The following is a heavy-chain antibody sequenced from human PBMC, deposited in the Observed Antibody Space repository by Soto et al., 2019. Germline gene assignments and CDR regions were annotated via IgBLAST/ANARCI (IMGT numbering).Heavy chain of an antibody. CDR1: GYTFTNYH. Sequence: ASVKVSCKASGYTFTNYHMHWVRQAPGQGLEWVGIINPTGGSTTFAQKFQGRVTMTRDTSTSTVYMELSSLRSEDTAVYYCARGEWSSTFGMDLWGQGTTVTVSS. J-gene: IGHJ6*02. CDR3: ARGEWSSTFGMDL. D-gene: IGHD3-16*01. V-gene: IGHV1-46*01. CDR2: INPTGGST.